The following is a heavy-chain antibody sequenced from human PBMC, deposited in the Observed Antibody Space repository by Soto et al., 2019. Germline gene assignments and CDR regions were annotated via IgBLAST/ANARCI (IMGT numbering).Heavy chain of an antibody. Sequence: PSGTLSLTGTVSGSDITTDYWSWPRQSPGKGLEWIGHIYDTGSTTYNPSLKSRVTISVDTSNKQFSLRLTSVTAADTAVYYCVRYPTAHEIYTPWRQGTLLIAS. D-gene: IGHD2-21*02. CDR2: IYDTGST. CDR3: VRYPTAHEIYTP. J-gene: IGHJ5*02. V-gene: IGHV4-59*01. CDR1: GSDITTDY.